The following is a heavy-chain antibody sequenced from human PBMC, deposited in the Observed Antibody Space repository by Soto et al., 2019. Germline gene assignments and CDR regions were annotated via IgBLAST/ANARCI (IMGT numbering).Heavy chain of an antibody. CDR1: GFTFNAYG. J-gene: IGHJ4*02. CDR3: AGGWFFFDY. Sequence: QVQLVESGGGVVQPGRSLRLSCAASGFTFNAYGMHWARQAPGKGLEWVAGISSDGNNKYYADSVKGRLTISRDNSKNTLYLQMNSLRTEDTAVYYCAGGWFFFDYCGQGTLVTVSS. CDR2: ISSDGNNK. D-gene: IGHD6-19*01. V-gene: IGHV3-30*03.